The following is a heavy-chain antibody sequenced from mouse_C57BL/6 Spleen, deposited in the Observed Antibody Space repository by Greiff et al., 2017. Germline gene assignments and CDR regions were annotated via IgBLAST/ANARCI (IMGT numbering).Heavy chain of an antibody. V-gene: IGHV5-4*03. CDR1: GFTFSSYA. D-gene: IGHD2-4*01. CDR2: ISDGGSYT. Sequence: EVKLVESGGGLVKPGGSLKLSCAASGFTFSSYAMSWVRQTPEKRLEWVATISDGGSYTYYPDNVKGRFTISRDNAKNNLYLQMSHLKSEDTAMYYCARGNYDYVYWGQGTTLTVSS. CDR3: ARGNYDYVY. J-gene: IGHJ2*01.